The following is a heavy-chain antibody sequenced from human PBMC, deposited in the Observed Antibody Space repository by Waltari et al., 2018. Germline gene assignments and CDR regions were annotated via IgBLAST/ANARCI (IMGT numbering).Heavy chain of an antibody. CDR1: GGSFSGYY. CDR3: ARQGSEQQPGDY. D-gene: IGHD6-13*01. J-gene: IGHJ4*02. CDR2: INHSGST. V-gene: IGHV4-34*01. Sequence: PSETLSLTCAVYGGSFSGYYWSWIRQPPGKGLEWIGEINHSGSTNYNPSLKSRVTISVDTSKNQFSLKLSSVTAADTAVYYCARQGSEQQPGDYWGQGTLVTVSS.